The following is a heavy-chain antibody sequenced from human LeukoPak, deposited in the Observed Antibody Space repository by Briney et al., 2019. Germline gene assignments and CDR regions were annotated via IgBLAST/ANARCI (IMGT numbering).Heavy chain of an antibody. J-gene: IGHJ4*02. CDR3: AKDIGGGSYYDY. CDR1: GFTFSSYW. CDR2: INTGGSTT. D-gene: IGHD2-21*01. Sequence: GGSLRLSCAASGFTFSSYWMHWVRQAPGKGLVWVSRINTGGSTTDYADSVKGRFTISRDNAKNFLYLQMNSLRAEDTALYYCAKDIGGGSYYDYWGQGTLVTVSS. V-gene: IGHV3-74*01.